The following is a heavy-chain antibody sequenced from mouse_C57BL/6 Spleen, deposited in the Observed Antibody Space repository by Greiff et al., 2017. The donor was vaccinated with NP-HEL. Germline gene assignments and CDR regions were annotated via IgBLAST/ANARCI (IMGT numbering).Heavy chain of an antibody. D-gene: IGHD2-4*01. V-gene: IGHV1-64*01. CDR2: IHPNSGST. CDR1: GYTFTSYW. Sequence: VQLQQPGAELVKPGASVKLSCKASGYTFTSYWMHWVKQRPGQGLEWIGMIHPNSGSTNYNEKFKSKATLTVDKSSSTAYMQLSSLTSEDSAVYYCARSSYDYDAVYAMDYWGQGTSVTVSS. J-gene: IGHJ4*01. CDR3: ARSSYDYDAVYAMDY.